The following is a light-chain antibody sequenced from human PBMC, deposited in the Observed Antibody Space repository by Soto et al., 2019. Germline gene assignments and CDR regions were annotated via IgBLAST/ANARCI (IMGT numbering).Light chain of an antibody. J-gene: IGLJ2*01. CDR1: ALPKQY. Sequence: SYELTQPPSVSVSPGQAARITCSGDALPKQYAYWYQQKPGQAPVLVIYKDIERPSGIPERLSGSRSGTTVTLTISGVQAEDEADYYCQSADSSGTHVVFGGGTKLTVL. CDR3: QSADSSGTHVV. V-gene: IGLV3-25*03. CDR2: KDI.